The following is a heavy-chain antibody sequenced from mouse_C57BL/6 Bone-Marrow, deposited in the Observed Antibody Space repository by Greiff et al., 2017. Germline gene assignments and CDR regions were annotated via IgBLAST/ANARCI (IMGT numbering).Heavy chain of an antibody. CDR1: GFTFSSYG. D-gene: IGHD4-1*01. CDR3: ARRDGTYFDY. Sequence: EVQGVESGGDLVKPGGSLKLSCAASGFTFSSYGMSWVRQTPDKRLEWVVTISSGGSYTYYPDSVKGRCTIARDNAKNTLYLQMSSLKSEDTAMYYCARRDGTYFDYGGQGTTLTVSA. J-gene: IGHJ2*01. CDR2: ISSGGSYT. V-gene: IGHV5-6*01.